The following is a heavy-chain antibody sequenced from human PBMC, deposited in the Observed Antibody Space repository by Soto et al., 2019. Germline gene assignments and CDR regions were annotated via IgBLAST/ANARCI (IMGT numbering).Heavy chain of an antibody. V-gene: IGHV3-20*01. Sequence: GGSLRLSCAASGFTFDDYGMSWVRQAPGKGLEWVSGIYWNGGSTGYADSVKGRFTISRDNAKNSLYLQMNSLRAEDTALYHCARILGSGSSVWGKGTTVTVSS. D-gene: IGHD3-10*01. CDR1: GFTFDDYG. J-gene: IGHJ6*04. CDR2: IYWNGGST. CDR3: ARILGSGSSV.